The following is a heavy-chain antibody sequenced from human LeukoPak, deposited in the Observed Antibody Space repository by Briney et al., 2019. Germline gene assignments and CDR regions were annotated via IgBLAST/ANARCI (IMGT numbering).Heavy chain of an antibody. Sequence: GGSLRLSCAASGFTFSSYAMSWVRQAPGKGLEWVSAISGSGGSTYYADSAKGRFTISRDNSKNTLYLQMNSLRAEDTAVYYCAKDRVNYYDSSGYYYGDYFDYWGQGTLVTVSS. CDR1: GFTFSSYA. CDR3: AKDRVNYYDSSGYYYGDYFDY. D-gene: IGHD3-22*01. V-gene: IGHV3-23*01. CDR2: ISGSGGST. J-gene: IGHJ4*02.